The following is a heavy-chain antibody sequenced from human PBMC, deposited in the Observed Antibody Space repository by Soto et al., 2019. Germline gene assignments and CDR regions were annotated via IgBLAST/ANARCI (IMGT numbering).Heavy chain of an antibody. CDR3: ARDILPGYYGMDV. J-gene: IGHJ6*02. Sequence: PGGSLRLSCAASGFTFSSYSMNWVRQAPGKGLEWVSYISSSSTIYYADSVKGRFTISRDNAKNSLYLQMNSLRDEDTAVYYCARDILPGYYGMDVWGQGTTVTVSS. V-gene: IGHV3-48*02. CDR2: ISSSSTI. CDR1: GFTFSSYS.